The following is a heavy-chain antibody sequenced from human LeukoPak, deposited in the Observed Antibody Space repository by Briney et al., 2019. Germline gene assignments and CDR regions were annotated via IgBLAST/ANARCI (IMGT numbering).Heavy chain of an antibody. CDR1: GFSFSSYW. D-gene: IGHD3-3*01. CDR2: IKQDGSEK. CDR3: AGERANYDFWSGYFYYFDY. V-gene: IGHV3-7*03. J-gene: IGHJ4*02. Sequence: GGSLRLSCAVSGFSFSSYWMSWVRQAPGKGLEWVANIKQDGSEKYYVDSVKGRFTISRDNAKNSLYLQMNSLRAEDTAVYYCAGERANYDFWSGYFYYFDYWGQGTLVTVSS.